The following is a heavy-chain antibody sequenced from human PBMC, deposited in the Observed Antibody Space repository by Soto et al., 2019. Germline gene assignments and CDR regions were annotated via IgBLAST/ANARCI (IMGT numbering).Heavy chain of an antibody. D-gene: IGHD2-2*01. Sequence: GESLKISCKGSGYSFTSYWISWVRQMPGKGLEWMGRIDPSDSYTNYSPSFQGHVTISADKSISTAYLQWSSLKASDTAMYYCARLTYCSSTSCYAGDYYYGMDVWGQGTTVTVSS. CDR1: GYSFTSYW. CDR3: ARLTYCSSTSCYAGDYYYGMDV. V-gene: IGHV5-10-1*01. CDR2: IDPSDSYT. J-gene: IGHJ6*02.